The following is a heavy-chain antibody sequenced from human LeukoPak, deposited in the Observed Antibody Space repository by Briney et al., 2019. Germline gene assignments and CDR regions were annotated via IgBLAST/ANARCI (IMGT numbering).Heavy chain of an antibody. CDR1: GFIFNNAW. J-gene: IGHJ3*01. V-gene: IGHV3-7*01. D-gene: IGHD3/OR15-3a*01. CDR3: ADPDWG. CDR2: IRKDESAK. Sequence: GGSLRLSCVASGFIFNNAWMTWVRQAPGKGLEWVATIRKDESAKHYVDSVKGRFTISRDNAMNSVYLQMNSLRAEDTAVYYCADPDWGWGQGTMVTVSS.